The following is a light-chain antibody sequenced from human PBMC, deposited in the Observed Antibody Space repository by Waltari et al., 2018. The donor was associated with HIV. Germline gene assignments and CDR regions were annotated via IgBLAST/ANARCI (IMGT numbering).Light chain of an antibody. J-gene: IGLJ2*01. Sequence: SYELTQPTPVSASPGQTARRTCSGDVLPKKYGYWYQQKSGQAPMLVIYEDNKRPSGIPERFSASSSGTMATLTISGAPVADEAHYSCFSTDSSGNPLFGGGTKLTVL. V-gene: IGLV3-10*01. CDR2: EDN. CDR3: FSTDSSGNPL. CDR1: VLPKKY.